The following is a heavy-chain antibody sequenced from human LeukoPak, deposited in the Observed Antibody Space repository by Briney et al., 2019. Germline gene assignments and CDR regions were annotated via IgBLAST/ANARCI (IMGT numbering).Heavy chain of an antibody. V-gene: IGHV5-51*01. J-gene: IGHJ4*02. CDR3: ARLGRDATVVTQLFDY. Sequence: GESLQISCKGSGYSFTSYWIGWVRQMPGKGLEWMGIIYPGDSDTRYSPSFQGQVTISADKSISTAYLQWSSLKASDTAMYYCARLGRDATVVTQLFDYWGQGTLVTVS. CDR2: IYPGDSDT. CDR1: GYSFTSYW. D-gene: IGHD4-23*01.